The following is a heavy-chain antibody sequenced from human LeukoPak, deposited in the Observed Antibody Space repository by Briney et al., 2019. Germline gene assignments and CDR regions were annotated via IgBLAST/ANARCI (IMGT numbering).Heavy chain of an antibody. CDR2: IYYSGST. V-gene: IGHV4-31*03. D-gene: IGHD1-1*01. CDR3: ARQKTGPFDY. CDR1: GGSISSGGYY. J-gene: IGHJ4*02. Sequence: SQTLSLTCTVSGGSISSGGYYWSWIRQHPGMGLEWIGYIYYSGSTYYNPSLKSRVTISVDTSKNQFSLKLSSVTAADTAVYYCARQKTGPFDYWGQGTLVTVSS.